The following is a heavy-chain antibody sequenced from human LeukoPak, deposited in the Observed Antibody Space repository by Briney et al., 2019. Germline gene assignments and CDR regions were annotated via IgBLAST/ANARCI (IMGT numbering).Heavy chain of an antibody. Sequence: GESLKISCKGSGYSFTSYWIGWVRQMPGKGLGWMGIIYPGDSEARYSPSFQRQVTIPAPKSISTAYLQWSSLKASDTAMYYCARLQLVRSPLDYWGQGTLVTVSS. CDR2: IYPGDSEA. D-gene: IGHD6-6*01. CDR3: ARLQLVRSPLDY. V-gene: IGHV5-51*01. CDR1: GYSFTSYW. J-gene: IGHJ4*02.